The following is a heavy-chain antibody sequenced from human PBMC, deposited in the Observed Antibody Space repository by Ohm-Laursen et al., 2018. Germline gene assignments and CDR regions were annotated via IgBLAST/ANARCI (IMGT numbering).Heavy chain of an antibody. CDR3: ATLSSTWYPDH. V-gene: IGHV3-23*01. CDR2: ISGGSAIT. CDR1: GFTFNNFG. Sequence: SLRLSCSASGFTFNNFGMHWVRQAPGKGLEWVSAISGGSAITYYADSVKGRFTISRDTSKNTLYLQTNSLRAEDTAVYYCATLSSTWYPDHWGQGTPVTVSS. J-gene: IGHJ5*02. D-gene: IGHD6-13*01.